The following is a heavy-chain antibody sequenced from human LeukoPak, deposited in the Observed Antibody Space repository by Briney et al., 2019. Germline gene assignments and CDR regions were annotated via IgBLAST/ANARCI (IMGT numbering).Heavy chain of an antibody. V-gene: IGHV3-23*01. D-gene: IGHD3-3*01. CDR2: ICGSGGST. CDR1: GFTFSSYA. CDR3: AKHYYDFWSGYYDNWFDP. J-gene: IGHJ5*02. Sequence: GGSLRLSCAASGFTFSSYAMSWVRQAPGKGLEWVSAICGSGGSTYYADSVKGRFTISRDNSKNTLYLQMNSLRAEDTAVYYCAKHYYDFWSGYYDNWFDPWGQGTLVTVSS.